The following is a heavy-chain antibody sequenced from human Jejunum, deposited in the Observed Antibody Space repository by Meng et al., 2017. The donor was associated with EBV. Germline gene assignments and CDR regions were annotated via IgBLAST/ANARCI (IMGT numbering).Heavy chain of an antibody. J-gene: IGHJ5*02. CDR1: GDSGSSNSVA. CDR3: VRAGHRNWLDP. D-gene: IGHD1-14*01. V-gene: IGHV6-1*01. CDR2: TYYRSKWYN. Sequence: QVLLQQSGPGVVQPSQTLSPTCAISGDSGSSNSVAWNWIRQSPSRGLEWLGRTYYRSKWYNEYAVPVQGRITINPDTSKNQFSLQLNSVTPEDTAVYYCVRAGHRNWLDPWGQGTLVTVSS.